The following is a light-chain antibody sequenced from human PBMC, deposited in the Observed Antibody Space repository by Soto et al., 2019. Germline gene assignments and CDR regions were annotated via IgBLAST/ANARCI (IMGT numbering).Light chain of an antibody. Sequence: DIQMTQSPTTLSESVGDRVTITCRASQSVSSLLAWYQQKPGKAPKLLISDVSSLQSGVPSRFSGSGFGTEFTLTISSLQPDDFATYYCQQYLNDWAFGQGTKVDIK. J-gene: IGKJ1*01. CDR3: QQYLNDWA. V-gene: IGKV1-5*01. CDR2: DVS. CDR1: QSVSSL.